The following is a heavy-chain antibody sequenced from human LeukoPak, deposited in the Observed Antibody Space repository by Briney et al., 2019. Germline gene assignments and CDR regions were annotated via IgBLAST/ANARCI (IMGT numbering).Heavy chain of an antibody. CDR2: ISGSGSST. CDR1: GFTFTNYA. D-gene: IGHD5-18*01. Sequence: PGGSLRLSCAASGFTFTNYAMSWVRQAPGKGLEWVSVISGSGSSTYYADSVKGRFTISRDDSKNTLYLQMSSLRAEDTAVYFCAKDSASYGRFDYWGQGTLVTVSS. J-gene: IGHJ4*02. CDR3: AKDSASYGRFDY. V-gene: IGHV3-23*01.